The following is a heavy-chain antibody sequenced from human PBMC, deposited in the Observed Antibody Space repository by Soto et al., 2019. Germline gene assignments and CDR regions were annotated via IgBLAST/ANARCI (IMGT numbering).Heavy chain of an antibody. Sequence: GSLRLSCAASGFTFSSYSMNWVRQAPGKVLEWVSSISSSSSYIYYADSVKGRFTISRDNANNSLYLQMNSLRAEDTAVYYCARDSDYGHYYYGMDVWGQGTTVTVSS. CDR2: ISSSSSYI. D-gene: IGHD4-17*01. J-gene: IGHJ6*02. V-gene: IGHV3-21*01. CDR3: ARDSDYGHYYYGMDV. CDR1: GFTFSSYS.